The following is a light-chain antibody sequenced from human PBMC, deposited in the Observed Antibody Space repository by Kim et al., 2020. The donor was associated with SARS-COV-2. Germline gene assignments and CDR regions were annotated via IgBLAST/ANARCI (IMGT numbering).Light chain of an antibody. J-gene: IGKJ1*01. V-gene: IGKV3-15*01. Sequence: EILMTQSPATLSVSPGERATLSCRASQSVSSNLAWYQQKPGQAPRLLIHGASTRATGIPARFSGSGSGTEFTLTISSLQSEDFALYFCQQYNNWPRTFGQGTKVDIK. CDR2: GAS. CDR1: QSVSSN. CDR3: QQYNNWPRT.